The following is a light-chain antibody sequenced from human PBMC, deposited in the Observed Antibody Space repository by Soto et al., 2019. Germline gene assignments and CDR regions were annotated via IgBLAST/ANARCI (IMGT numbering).Light chain of an antibody. Sequence: DIQMTQSPSAVSASVGDTVTIICRASQSISKWLAWYQQQPGTAPKLLIYEASKLESGVSPRFSGSGSGTEFTLTITSLQAGDVATDYCQQYNSFLFTVGPGTKVDFK. V-gene: IGKV1-5*02. CDR2: EAS. CDR3: QQYNSFLFT. J-gene: IGKJ3*01. CDR1: QSISKW.